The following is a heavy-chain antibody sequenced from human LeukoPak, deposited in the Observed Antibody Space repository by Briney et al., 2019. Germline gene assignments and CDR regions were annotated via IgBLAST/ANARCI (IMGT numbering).Heavy chain of an antibody. CDR3: ARLLSSDWYWFDF. Sequence: ASVKVSCKASGYIFTSHALNWVRQAPGQGLVWMGRINTNTGDPTYAQGFTGRFVFSLDTSVSTAYLQINSLQAEDTAVYYCARLLSSDWYWFDFWGQGSLVTVSS. V-gene: IGHV7-4-1*02. J-gene: IGHJ4*02. CDR1: GYIFTSHA. D-gene: IGHD6-13*01. CDR2: INTNTGDP.